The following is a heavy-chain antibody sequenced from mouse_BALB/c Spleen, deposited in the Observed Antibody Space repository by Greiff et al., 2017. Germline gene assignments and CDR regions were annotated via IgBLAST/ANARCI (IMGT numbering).Heavy chain of an antibody. CDR3: ARGEMRYGGPWFAY. CDR2: ISSGGST. D-gene: IGHD2-14*01. CDR1: GFTFSSYA. J-gene: IGHJ3*01. V-gene: IGHV5-6-5*01. Sequence: EVKLVESGGGLVKPGGSLKLSCAASGFTFSSYAMSWVRQTPEKRLEWVASISSGGSTYYPDSVKGRFTISRDNARNILYLQMSSLRSEDTAMYYCARGEMRYGGPWFAYWGQGTLVTVSA.